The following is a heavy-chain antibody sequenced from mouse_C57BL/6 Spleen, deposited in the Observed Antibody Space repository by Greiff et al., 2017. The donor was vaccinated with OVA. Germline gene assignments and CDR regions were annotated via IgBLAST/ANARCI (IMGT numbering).Heavy chain of an antibody. CDR1: GYSITSGYY. CDR2: ISYDGSK. CDR3: ARLYDGYYYAMDY. Sequence: EVKLMESGPGLVKPSQSLSLTCSVTGYSITSGYYWNWIRQFPGNKLEWMGYISYDGSKNYNPSLKNRISITRDTSKNQFFLKLNSVTTEDTATYYCARLYDGYYYAMDYWGQGTSVTVSS. J-gene: IGHJ4*01. V-gene: IGHV3-6*01. D-gene: IGHD2-3*01.